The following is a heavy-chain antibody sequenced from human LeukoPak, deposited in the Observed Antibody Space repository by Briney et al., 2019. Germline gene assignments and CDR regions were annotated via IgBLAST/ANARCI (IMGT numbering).Heavy chain of an antibody. CDR2: ISWNSGSI. CDR3: AKDIGAVAADAIDY. J-gene: IGHJ4*02. Sequence: PGRSLRLSCAASGFTFDDYAMHWVRQAPGKGLGWDSGISWNSGSIGYADSVKGRFTISRDNAKNSLYLQMNSLRAEDTALYYCAKDIGAVAADAIDYWGQGTLVTVSS. V-gene: IGHV3-9*01. CDR1: GFTFDDYA. D-gene: IGHD6-19*01.